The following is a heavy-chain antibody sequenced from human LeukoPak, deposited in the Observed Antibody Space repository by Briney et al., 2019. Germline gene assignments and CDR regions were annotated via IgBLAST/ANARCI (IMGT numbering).Heavy chain of an antibody. Sequence: GGSLRLSCEASGFTFSTYTMNWVRQAPGKGLEWVSYMSSTGNTIYYAESVKGRFTVSRDSANNSMSLQMTSLRAEDSAVYYCARSSSYFTYFDLWGRDTLVTVSS. CDR3: ARSSSYFTYFDL. CDR1: GFTFSTYT. J-gene: IGHJ2*01. V-gene: IGHV3-48*04. D-gene: IGHD2/OR15-2a*01. CDR2: MSSTGNTI.